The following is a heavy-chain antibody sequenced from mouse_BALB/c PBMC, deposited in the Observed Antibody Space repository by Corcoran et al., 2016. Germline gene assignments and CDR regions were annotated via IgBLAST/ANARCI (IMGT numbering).Heavy chain of an antibody. CDR1: GYTFTTAG. D-gene: IGHD2-2*01. CDR2: INTHSGVP. V-gene: IGHV9-4*02. Sequence: QIQLVQSGPELKKPGETVRISCKASGYTFTTAGMQWVQKMPGKGLKWIGWINTHSGVPKYAEDFKGRFAFPLETSASTAYLQISNLKNEDTATYFCARSGGYDGAWFAYWGQGTLVTVSA. CDR3: ARSGGYDGAWFAY. J-gene: IGHJ3*01.